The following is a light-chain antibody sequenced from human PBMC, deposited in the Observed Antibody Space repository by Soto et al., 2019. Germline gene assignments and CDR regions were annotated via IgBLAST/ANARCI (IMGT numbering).Light chain of an antibody. CDR2: DNN. CDR3: AACDDSLNGV. V-gene: IGLV1-44*01. Sequence: QSALTQPPAASGTRGQRVTISCSGSSSNVGSHTVNWYQQVPGTAPKLLIYDNNRRPSGFTDRFSGSKSATSASLAISGLQSDDEADYYCAACDDSLNGVFGGGTKLTVL. J-gene: IGLJ2*01. CDR1: SSNVGSHT.